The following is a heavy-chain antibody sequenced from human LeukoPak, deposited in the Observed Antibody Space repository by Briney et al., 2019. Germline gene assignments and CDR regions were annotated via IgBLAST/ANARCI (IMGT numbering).Heavy chain of an antibody. V-gene: IGHV3-11*03. D-gene: IGHD3-3*01. CDR1: GFTFSDYY. CDR3: ARMGPRVPFSFDY. CDR2: ISSSSSYT. Sequence: GGSLRLSCAASGFTFSDYYMSWIRQAPGKGLEWVSYISSSSSYTNYADSVKGRFTISRDNAKNSLYLQMNSLRAKDTAVYYCARMGPRVPFSFDYWGQGTLVTVAT. J-gene: IGHJ4*02.